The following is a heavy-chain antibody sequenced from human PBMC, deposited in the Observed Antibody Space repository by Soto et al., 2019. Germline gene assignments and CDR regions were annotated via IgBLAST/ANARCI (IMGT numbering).Heavy chain of an antibody. J-gene: IGHJ5*02. CDR2: IYYSGST. CDR3: AREPYSVGASWFDP. Sequence: SETLSLTCTVSGGSISSSSYYWGWIRQPPWKGLVWIGSIYYSGSTYYNPSLKSRVTISVDTSKNQFSLKLSSVTAADTAVYYCAREPYSVGASWFDPWGQGTLVTVSS. V-gene: IGHV4-39*07. D-gene: IGHD1-26*01. CDR1: GGSISSSSYY.